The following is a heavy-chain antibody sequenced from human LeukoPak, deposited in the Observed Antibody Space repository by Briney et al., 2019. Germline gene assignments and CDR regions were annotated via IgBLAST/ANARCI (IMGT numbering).Heavy chain of an antibody. CDR1: GYTFTSYG. J-gene: IGHJ4*02. D-gene: IGHD6-19*01. CDR2: ISAYNGNT. CDR3: ARVRVGYSSGWYVGYFDY. V-gene: IGHV1-18*01. Sequence: ASVKVSCKASGYTFTSYGISWVRQAPGQGLEWMGWISAYNGNTNYAQKLQGRVTMTTDTSTSTAYMELRSLRSDDTAVYYCARVRVGYSSGWYVGYFDYWGQGTLVTVSS.